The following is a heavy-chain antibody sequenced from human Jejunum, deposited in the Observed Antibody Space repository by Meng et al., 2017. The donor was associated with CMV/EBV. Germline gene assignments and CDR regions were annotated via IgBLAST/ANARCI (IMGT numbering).Heavy chain of an antibody. J-gene: IGHJ5*02. Sequence: QVLLQEAGPGLVKSSETLSRTCFVAAGPICGYYWSWLRQPAGKGLEWIGRIYNSGSTHYNPSLQSRLTMSVDLAKNQISLKLSSVTAADTAVYYCARESGSYYWFDPWGQGTLVTVSS. D-gene: IGHD1-26*01. CDR1: AGPICGYY. CDR2: IYNSGST. CDR3: ARESGSYYWFDP. V-gene: IGHV4-4*07.